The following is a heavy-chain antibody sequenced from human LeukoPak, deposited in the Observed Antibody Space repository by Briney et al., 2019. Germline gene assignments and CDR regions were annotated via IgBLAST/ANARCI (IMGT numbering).Heavy chain of an antibody. Sequence: SETLSLTCTVSGGSISSGGYYWSWIRQHPGKGLEWIGYIYYSGSTYYNPSLKSRVTISVDTSKNQFSLKLSSVTAADTAVYYCARDGDCCSTSCPLVYGMDVWGQGTTVTVSS. CDR1: GGSISSGGYY. D-gene: IGHD2-2*03. CDR2: IYYSGST. J-gene: IGHJ6*02. CDR3: ARDGDCCSTSCPLVYGMDV. V-gene: IGHV4-31*03.